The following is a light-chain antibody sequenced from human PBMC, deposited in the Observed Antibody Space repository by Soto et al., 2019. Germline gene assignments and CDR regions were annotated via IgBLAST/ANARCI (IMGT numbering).Light chain of an antibody. CDR1: QSVRAN. CDR2: GAS. CDR3: QQRLSWPIT. V-gene: IGKV3D-15*01. J-gene: IGKJ5*01. Sequence: EIVMTQSPATLSVSPGERATLSCRASQSVRANLAWYQQKPGQAPRLLIYGASNRATGIPARFSGSGYGPDFTLSIGSLEPEDFAVYYCQQRLSWPITSGQGTRLDIK.